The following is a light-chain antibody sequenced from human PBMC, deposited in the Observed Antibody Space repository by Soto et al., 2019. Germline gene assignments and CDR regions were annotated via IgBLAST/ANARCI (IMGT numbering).Light chain of an antibody. CDR3: QSYDSSIPWV. Sequence: NFMLTQPHSVSESPGKTVTISCTRSSGSIASNYVQWYQQRPGSAPTTVIYEDNQRPSGVPDRFSGSIDSSSNSASLTISGLNTEDEADYYCQSYDSSIPWVFGGGTKLTVL. V-gene: IGLV6-57*04. CDR1: SGSIASNY. CDR2: EDN. J-gene: IGLJ3*02.